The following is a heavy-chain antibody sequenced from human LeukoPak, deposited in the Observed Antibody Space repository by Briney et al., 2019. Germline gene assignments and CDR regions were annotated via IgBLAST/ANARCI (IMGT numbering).Heavy chain of an antibody. D-gene: IGHD5-18*01. Sequence: PGGSLRLSCAASGFTFSSYAMSWVRQAPGKGLEWVSVISGSGDITYYADSVKGRFTISRDNSKNTLYLQMYSLRAEDTAVYYCAKVSSGYSYGTIDYWGQGTLVTVSS. CDR2: ISGSGDIT. CDR1: GFTFSSYA. V-gene: IGHV3-23*01. CDR3: AKVSSGYSYGTIDY. J-gene: IGHJ4*02.